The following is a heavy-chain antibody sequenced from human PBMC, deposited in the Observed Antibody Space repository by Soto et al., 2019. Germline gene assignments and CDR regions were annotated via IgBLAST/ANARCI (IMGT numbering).Heavy chain of an antibody. J-gene: IGHJ4*02. CDR1: GGTFSSYA. Sequence: QVQLVQSGAEVKKPGSAVKVSCKASGGTFSSYAISWGRQAPGQGLEWMGGIIPMFGTANYGQKFQGRVMITADNSTSTGYLDLISLRSEDTAVYYCASLPHGWDPDYWGQGTLVTVSS. D-gene: IGHD6-19*01. V-gene: IGHV1-69*14. CDR3: ASLPHGWDPDY. CDR2: IIPMFGTA.